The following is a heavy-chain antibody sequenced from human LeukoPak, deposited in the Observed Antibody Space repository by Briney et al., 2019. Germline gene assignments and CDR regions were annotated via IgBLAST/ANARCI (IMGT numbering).Heavy chain of an antibody. CDR2: IKQDGSEK. V-gene: IGHV3-7*03. Sequence: GGSLRLSCAASGLTVSSNYTNWVRQAPGKGLEWVANIKQDGSEKYYVDSVKGRFTISRDNAKNSLYLQMNSLRAEDTAVYYCARDNHYYDSSGYYGDYFDYWGQGTLVTVSS. CDR1: GLTVSSNY. D-gene: IGHD3-22*01. CDR3: ARDNHYYDSSGYYGDYFDY. J-gene: IGHJ4*02.